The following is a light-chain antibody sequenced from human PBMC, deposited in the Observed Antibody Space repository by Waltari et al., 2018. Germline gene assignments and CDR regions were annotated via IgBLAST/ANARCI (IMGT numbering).Light chain of an antibody. V-gene: IGKV2-28*01. J-gene: IGKJ2*01. CDR1: QSLLYSDGYNR. Sequence: VVMTQSPLSLPVTPGEPASISCRSSQSLLYSDGYNRLDWYLQKSGQAPQLRIYLGSTRASGGPDRFSDRGSGTDFTLKISRVAAEDVGVYYCMQVLQPPYTFGQGTKLEIK. CDR3: MQVLQPPYT. CDR2: LGS.